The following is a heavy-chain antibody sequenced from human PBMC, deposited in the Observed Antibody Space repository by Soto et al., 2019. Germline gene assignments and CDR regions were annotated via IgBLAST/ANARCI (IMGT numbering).Heavy chain of an antibody. J-gene: IGHJ4*02. CDR1: GGSISSYY. CDR2: IYYSGST. Sequence: TVSGGSISSYYWSWIRQPPGKGLEWIGYIYYSGSTNYNPSLKSRVTISVDTSKNQFSLKLSSVTAADTAVYYCARLDYYDSTGTIYYWGQGTLVTVSS. D-gene: IGHD3-22*01. V-gene: IGHV4-59*01. CDR3: ARLDYYDSTGTIYY.